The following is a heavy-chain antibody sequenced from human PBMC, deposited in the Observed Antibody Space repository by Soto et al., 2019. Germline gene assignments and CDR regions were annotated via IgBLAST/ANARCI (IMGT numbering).Heavy chain of an antibody. CDR2: ISTSGTTT. D-gene: IGHD2-15*01. CDR3: ARGFCSGRRCSGTY. CDR1: GFTFGNYN. V-gene: IGHV3-48*01. Sequence: PGGSLRLSCEASGFTFGNYNMNWVRQAPGKGLELVSHISTSGTTTYYADSVKGRFTISRDNARNSLFLQMNSLRVEDTAIYYCARGFCSGRRCSGTYWGQGNLVTVS. J-gene: IGHJ4*02.